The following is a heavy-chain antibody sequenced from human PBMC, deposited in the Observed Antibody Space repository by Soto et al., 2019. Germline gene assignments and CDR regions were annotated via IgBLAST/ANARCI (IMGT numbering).Heavy chain of an antibody. D-gene: IGHD2-2*01. CDR2: ISAYNGNT. J-gene: IGHJ6*04. CDR1: GYTFTSYG. Sequence: QVQLVQSGAEVKKPGASVKVSCKASGYTFTSYGISWVRQAPGQGLEWMGWISAYNGNTNYAQKLQGRVTMTTDTSTSTAYMELRSLRSGDTAVYSCARELSIVVVPAAMFVDVWGKGTTVTVSS. V-gene: IGHV1-18*01. CDR3: ARELSIVVVPAAMFVDV.